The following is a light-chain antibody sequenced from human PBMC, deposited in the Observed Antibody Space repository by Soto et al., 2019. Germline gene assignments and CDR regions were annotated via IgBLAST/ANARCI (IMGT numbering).Light chain of an antibody. CDR2: AAS. CDR3: QQYYSYPRT. J-gene: IGKJ1*01. CDR1: QGISSY. Sequence: AIRMTQSPSSLSTSTGDSVTITCRANQGISSYLAWYQQKPGKAPKLLIYAASSLQSGVPSRFSGSGSGTDFTLTISCMQSEDFATYYCQQYYSYPRTFGQGTNVGIK. V-gene: IGKV1-8*01.